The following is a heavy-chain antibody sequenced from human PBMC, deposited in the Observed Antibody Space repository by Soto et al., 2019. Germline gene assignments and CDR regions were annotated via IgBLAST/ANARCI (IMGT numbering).Heavy chain of an antibody. CDR1: GFTVSSNY. CDR3: ERATRYYYFWSGYYIDY. V-gene: IGHV3-66*01. J-gene: IGHJ4*02. CDR2: IYSGGST. D-gene: IGHD3-3*01. Sequence: GGSLRLSCAASGFTVSSNYMSWVRQAPGKGLEWVSVIYSGGSTYYADSVKGRFTISRDNSKNTLYLHMKSLRAEDTAVYFCERATRYYYFWSGYYIDYWGQGTLVTVSS.